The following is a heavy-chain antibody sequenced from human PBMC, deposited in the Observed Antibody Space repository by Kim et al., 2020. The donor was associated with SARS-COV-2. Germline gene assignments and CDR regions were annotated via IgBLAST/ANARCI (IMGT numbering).Heavy chain of an antibody. CDR3: ADRGYDSSGYYYV. V-gene: IGHV1-69*13. Sequence: SVKVSCKASGGTFSSYAISWVRQAPGQGLEWMGGIIPIFGTANYAQKFQGRVTITADESTSTAYMELSSLRSEDTAVYYCADRGYDSSGYYYVWGQGTLVTVSS. D-gene: IGHD3-22*01. J-gene: IGHJ4*02. CDR2: IIPIFGTA. CDR1: GGTFSSYA.